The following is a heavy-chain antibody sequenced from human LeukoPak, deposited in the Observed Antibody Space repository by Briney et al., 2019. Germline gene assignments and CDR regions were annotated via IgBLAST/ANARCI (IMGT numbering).Heavy chain of an antibody. J-gene: IGHJ4*02. CDR3: ARMTTSSHYFDY. D-gene: IGHD4-17*01. Sequence: WVRQAPGKGLEWVSYIDGTGTTIYYADSVKGRFTISRDNAKNSLYLQMNSPRAEDTAIYYCARMTTSSHYFDYWGQGTLVTVSS. V-gene: IGHV3-48*03. CDR2: IDGTGTTI.